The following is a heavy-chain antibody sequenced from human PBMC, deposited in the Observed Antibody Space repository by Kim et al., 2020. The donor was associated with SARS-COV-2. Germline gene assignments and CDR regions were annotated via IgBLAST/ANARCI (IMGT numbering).Heavy chain of an antibody. D-gene: IGHD3-3*01. Sequence: ASVKVSCKASGYTFTGYYMHWVRQAPGQGLEWMGWINPNSGGTNYAQKFQGRVTMTRDTSISTAYMELSRLRSDDTAVYYCARDVAAARFTIFGVAPLGDAFDIWGQGTMVTVSS. J-gene: IGHJ3*02. V-gene: IGHV1-2*02. CDR1: GYTFTGYY. CDR3: ARDVAAARFTIFGVAPLGDAFDI. CDR2: INPNSGGT.